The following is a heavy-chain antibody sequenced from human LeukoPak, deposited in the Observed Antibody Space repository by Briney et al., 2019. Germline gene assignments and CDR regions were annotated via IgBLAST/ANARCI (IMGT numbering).Heavy chain of an antibody. Sequence: GGSLRLSCAASGLTFSSYAMSCVRQAPGKGLEWVSAISGSGGSTLYADSVKGRFTISRDDGKDTLYLHMNSLRDDDTAVYYCATDQRYAFDYWGQGVLVTVSS. CDR3: ATDQRYAFDY. D-gene: IGHD3-9*01. CDR2: ISGSGGST. CDR1: GLTFSSYA. V-gene: IGHV3-23*01. J-gene: IGHJ4*02.